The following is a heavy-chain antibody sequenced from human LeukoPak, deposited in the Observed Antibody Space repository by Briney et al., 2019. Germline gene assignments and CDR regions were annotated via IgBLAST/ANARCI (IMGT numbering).Heavy chain of an antibody. J-gene: IGHJ6*03. D-gene: IGHD3-3*01. V-gene: IGHV4-30-4*08. CDR3: ARGFSYYDFWSGYYYYYYMDV. Sequence: SETLSLTCTVSGGSISSGDYYWSWIRQPPGKGLEWIGYIYYSGSTYYNPSLKSRVTISVDTSKNQFSLKLSSATAADTAVYYCARGFSYYDFWSGYYYYYYMDVWGKGTTVTVSS. CDR1: GGSISSGDYY. CDR2: IYYSGST.